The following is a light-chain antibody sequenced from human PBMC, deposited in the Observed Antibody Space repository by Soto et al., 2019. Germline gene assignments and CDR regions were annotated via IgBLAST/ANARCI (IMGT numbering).Light chain of an antibody. CDR1: TSNIGTNY. Sequence: QSALTQPPAASATPGQRVTISCSGATSNIGTNYVNWYQQLPGTAPKLLIYRNNQRPSGVPARFSGSKSGTSASLAISGLRSDDEADYYCAAWDVSLSGVVFGGGTQLTVL. CDR2: RNN. CDR3: AAWDVSLSGVV. J-gene: IGLJ2*01. V-gene: IGLV1-47*01.